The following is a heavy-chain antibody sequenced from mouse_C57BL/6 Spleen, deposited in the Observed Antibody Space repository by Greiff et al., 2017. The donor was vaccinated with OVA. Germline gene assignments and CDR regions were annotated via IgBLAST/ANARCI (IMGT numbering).Heavy chain of an antibody. CDR1: GYTFTSYW. V-gene: IGHV1-59*01. CDR2: IDPSDSYT. D-gene: IGHD1-1*01. CDR3: ALIGIYYYGSSWFAY. Sequence: VQLQQPGAELVRPGTSVKLSCKASGYTFTSYWMHWVKQRPGQGLEWIGVIDPSDSYTNYNQKFKGKATLTVDTSSSTAYMQLSSLTSADSAVYYCALIGIYYYGSSWFAYWGQGTLVTVSA. J-gene: IGHJ3*01.